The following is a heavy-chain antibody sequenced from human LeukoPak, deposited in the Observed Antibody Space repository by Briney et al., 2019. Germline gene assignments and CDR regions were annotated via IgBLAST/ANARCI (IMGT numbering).Heavy chain of an antibody. D-gene: IGHD3-10*01. CDR2: IKQDGSEK. CDR3: ARGHVVRGRTEYNWFDP. V-gene: IGHV3-7*01. J-gene: IGHJ5*02. CDR1: GFTFSSYW. Sequence: HPGGSLRLSCAASGFTFSSYWMSWVRQAPGKGLEWVANIKQDGSEKYYVDSVKGRFTISRDNAKNSLYLQMNSLRAEDTAVYYCARGHVVRGRTEYNWFDPWGQGTLVTVSS.